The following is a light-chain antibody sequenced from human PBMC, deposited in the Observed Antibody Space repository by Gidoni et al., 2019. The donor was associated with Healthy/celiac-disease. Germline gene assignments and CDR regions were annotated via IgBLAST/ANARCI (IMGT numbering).Light chain of an antibody. CDR3: QQRSNWPLFT. J-gene: IGKJ3*01. Sequence: EIVLTQSPATLSLSPGESATLACRASQRVSSYVAWYQQKPGQAPRLLIYDASNRATGIPARFSGSGSGTDFTLTISSLEPEDFAVYYCQQRSNWPLFTFGPGTKVDIK. CDR1: QRVSSY. V-gene: IGKV3-11*01. CDR2: DAS.